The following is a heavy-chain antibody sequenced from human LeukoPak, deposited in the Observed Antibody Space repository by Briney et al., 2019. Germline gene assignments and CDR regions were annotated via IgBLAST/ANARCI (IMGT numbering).Heavy chain of an antibody. CDR3: ARHAWLQPFDY. Sequence: PSETLSLTCSVSRGSMNSYYWSWIRQSPGKGLEWIGYIYYSGSTNYNPSLKSRVTISVDTSKNQFSLKLSSVTAADTAVYYCARHAWLQPFDYWGQGTLVTVSS. CDR1: RGSMNSYY. J-gene: IGHJ4*02. D-gene: IGHD3-9*01. V-gene: IGHV4-59*08. CDR2: IYYSGST.